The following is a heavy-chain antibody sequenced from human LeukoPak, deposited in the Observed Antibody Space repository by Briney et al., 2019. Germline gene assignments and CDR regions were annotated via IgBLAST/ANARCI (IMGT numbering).Heavy chain of an antibody. CDR2: LYHTGTI. V-gene: IGHV4-59*13. Sequence: PSETLSLTCSVSGAFITTYYWNWIRQSPEKRLEWIGYLYHTGTIDYNPSLQSRVTISLDKPNNKVSLTLTSVTASDTAVYYCASTRGDSTGDAFDIWGQGTRVTVSS. CDR1: GAFITTYY. CDR3: ASTRGDSTGDAFDI. D-gene: IGHD5-18*01. J-gene: IGHJ3*02.